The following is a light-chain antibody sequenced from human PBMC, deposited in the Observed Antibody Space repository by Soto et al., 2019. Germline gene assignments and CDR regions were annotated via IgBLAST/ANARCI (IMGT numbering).Light chain of an antibody. CDR2: GAS. Sequence: EIVLTQSPGTLSLSPGERATLSCRASQSVSSSYLAWYQQKPGQAPRLLIYGASSRATGIPDRFSGSGSGTDFTLTISILEPEDFAVYYCQRNPFGQGPRLAIK. V-gene: IGKV3-20*01. J-gene: IGKJ5*01. CDR3: QRNP. CDR1: QSVSSSY.